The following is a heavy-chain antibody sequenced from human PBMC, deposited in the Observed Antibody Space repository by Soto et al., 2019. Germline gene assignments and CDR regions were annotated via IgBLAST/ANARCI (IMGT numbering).Heavy chain of an antibody. CDR2: INHSGST. CDR3: ARDPYYGMDV. V-gene: IGHV4-34*01. J-gene: IGHJ6*02. CDR1: GGSFSGYY. Sequence: SETLSLTCAVYGGSFSGYYWSWIRQPPGKGLEWIGEINHSGSTNYNPSLKSRVTISVDTSKNQFSLKLSSVTAADTAVYYCARDPYYGMDVWGQGTTVTVYS.